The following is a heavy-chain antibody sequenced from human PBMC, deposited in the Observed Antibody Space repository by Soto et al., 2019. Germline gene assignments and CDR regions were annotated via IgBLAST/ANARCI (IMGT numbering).Heavy chain of an antibody. CDR2: INAGNGNT. J-gene: IGHJ4*02. Sequence: QVQLVQSGAEVKKPGASVKVSCKASGYTFTSYAMHWVRQAPGQRLEWMGWINAGNGNTKYSQKFQGRVTITRDTSASTAYMELSSLRSEDTAVYYCARGGGYSYGYGGGVDYWGQGTPVTVSS. CDR1: GYTFTSYA. D-gene: IGHD5-18*01. V-gene: IGHV1-3*01. CDR3: ARGGGYSYGYGGGVDY.